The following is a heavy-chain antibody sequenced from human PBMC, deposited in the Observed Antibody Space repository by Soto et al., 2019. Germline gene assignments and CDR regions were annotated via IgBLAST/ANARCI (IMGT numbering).Heavy chain of an antibody. D-gene: IGHD6-19*01. CDR1: GFTFSSYA. CDR3: ARDRSVAGDFDAFDI. Sequence: QVQLVESGGGVVQPGRSLRLSCAASGFTFSSYAMHWVRQAPGKGLEWVAVISYDGSNKYYADSVKGRFTISRDNSKNTLYLQMNSLRAEDTAVYYCARDRSVAGDFDAFDIWGQGTMVTVSS. J-gene: IGHJ3*02. V-gene: IGHV3-30-3*01. CDR2: ISYDGSNK.